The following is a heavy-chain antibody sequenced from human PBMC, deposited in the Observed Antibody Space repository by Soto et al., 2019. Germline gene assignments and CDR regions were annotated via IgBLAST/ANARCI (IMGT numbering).Heavy chain of an antibody. J-gene: IGHJ4*02. V-gene: IGHV3-49*03. Sequence: EEQLVESGGGSVQPGRSLRLSCTGSGFTFGDYAVTWFRQAPGKGLEWVGFIRSKVYGGTTEYAASVAGRFSISRDDSKSIAYLQMDSLRIEDTALYFCTRDWRVTVTTTFLWGQGTPVTVSA. CDR3: TRDWRVTVTTTFL. D-gene: IGHD4-17*01. CDR1: GFTFGDYA. CDR2: IRSKVYGGTT.